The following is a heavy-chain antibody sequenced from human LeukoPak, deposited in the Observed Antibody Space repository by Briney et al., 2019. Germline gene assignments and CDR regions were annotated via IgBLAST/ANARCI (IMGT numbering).Heavy chain of an antibody. D-gene: IGHD1-1*01. CDR2: IYSGGST. Sequence: PPGGSLRLSCAASGFTVTTNSVSWVRQAPGKGLEWVSVIYSGGSTYYGDSVRGRFTISRDISKNTLYLQLNSLRAEDTAVYYCARGYPFYFDHWGQGTLVTVSS. J-gene: IGHJ4*02. CDR3: ARGYPFYFDH. CDR1: GFTVTTNS. V-gene: IGHV3-53*01.